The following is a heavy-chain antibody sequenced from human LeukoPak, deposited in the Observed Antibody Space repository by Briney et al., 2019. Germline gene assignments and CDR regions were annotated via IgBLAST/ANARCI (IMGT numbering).Heavy chain of an antibody. D-gene: IGHD5-18*01. CDR2: INHSGST. CDR3: ARGGYSYGSRIFDY. Sequence: SETLSLTCAVYGGSFSGYYWSWIRQPPGKGLEWIGEINHSGSTNYNPSLKSRVTVSVDTSKNQFSLKLSSVTAADTAVYYCARGGYSYGSRIFDYWGQGTLVTVSS. V-gene: IGHV4-34*01. J-gene: IGHJ4*02. CDR1: GGSFSGYY.